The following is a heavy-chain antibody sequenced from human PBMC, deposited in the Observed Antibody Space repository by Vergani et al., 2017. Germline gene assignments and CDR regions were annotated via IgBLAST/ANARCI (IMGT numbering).Heavy chain of an antibody. J-gene: IGHJ6*02. V-gene: IGHV3-15*07. CDR2: IKSTFDRGTT. CDR3: TTDPRYCGDGSCYWQRDNHYYGMDV. Sequence: EVQLVESGGGIVKPGGSLRLSCVASGFSFRNAWMNWVRRTPGKGLEWVGRIKSTFDRGTTDYAAAVKGRFTISRDDSKNTLFLQMNGLKTEDIGVYYCTTDPRYCGDGSCYWQRDNHYYGMDVWGQGTTVTVSS. D-gene: IGHD2-21*01. CDR1: GFSFRNAW.